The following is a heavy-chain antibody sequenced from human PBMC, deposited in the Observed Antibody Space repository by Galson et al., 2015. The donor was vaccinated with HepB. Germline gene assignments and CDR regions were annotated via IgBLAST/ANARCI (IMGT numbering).Heavy chain of an antibody. Sequence: SVKVSCKASGYTFTGYYMHWVRQAPGQGLEWMRWINPNSGGTNYAQKFQGWVTMTRDTSISTAYMELSRLRSDDTAVYYCARGGSPILRFLEWLDDLYYYYGMDVWGQGTTVTVSS. D-gene: IGHD3-3*01. J-gene: IGHJ6*02. CDR1: GYTFTGYY. CDR3: ARGGSPILRFLEWLDDLYYYYGMDV. CDR2: INPNSGGT. V-gene: IGHV1-2*04.